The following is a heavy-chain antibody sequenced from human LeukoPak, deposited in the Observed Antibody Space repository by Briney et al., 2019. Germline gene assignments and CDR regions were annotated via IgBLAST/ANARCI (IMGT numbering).Heavy chain of an antibody. D-gene: IGHD2-2*03. V-gene: IGHV3-7*01. CDR1: GFTFSNYW. Sequence: GGSLRLSCAASGFTFSNYWMNWVRQVPGKGLEWVANIKQDGSQKNYVDSVKGRFTISRDNAKNSLYLQMDSLRAEDTGIYYCLEGIGWISDYWGQGTLVTVSS. J-gene: IGHJ4*02. CDR2: IKQDGSQK. CDR3: LEGIGWISDY.